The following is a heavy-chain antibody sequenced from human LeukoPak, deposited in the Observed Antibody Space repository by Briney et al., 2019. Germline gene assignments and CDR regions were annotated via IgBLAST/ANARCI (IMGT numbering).Heavy chain of an antibody. CDR1: RGSTSTYY. V-gene: IGHV4-4*07. CDR3: ARGFRRYSYGQRGFYNWFDP. D-gene: IGHD5-18*01. CDR2: IYPSGNT. J-gene: IGHJ5*02. Sequence: SETLSLTCTVSRGSTSTYYWSWIRQPAGKGLEWIGRIYPSGNTNFNPSLMSRVTMSIDTSKNQFSLELSSVTAADTAVYYCARGFRRYSYGQRGFYNWFDPRGQGTLVTVSS.